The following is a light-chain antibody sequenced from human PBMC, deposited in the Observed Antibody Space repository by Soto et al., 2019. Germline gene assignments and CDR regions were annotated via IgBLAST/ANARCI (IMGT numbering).Light chain of an antibody. J-gene: IGKJ4*01. CDR2: DAS. CDR1: QSVSSC. V-gene: IGKV3-11*01. Sequence: EIVLTQSPATLSLSPGERATLSCRASQSVSSCLAWYQQRPGQAPRLLMYDASNRATGIPARFSGSGSGTDFTLTISSLEPEDFAFYYCQQRSNWPLTFGGGTKVEI. CDR3: QQRSNWPLT.